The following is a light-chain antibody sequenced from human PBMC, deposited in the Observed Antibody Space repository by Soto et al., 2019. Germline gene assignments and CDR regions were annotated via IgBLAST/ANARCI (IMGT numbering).Light chain of an antibody. CDR2: GAS. J-gene: IGKJ1*01. CDR1: QNVRNDY. V-gene: IGKV3-20*01. Sequence: EIVLTQSPGTLSLSPGERATLSCRASQNVRNDYLAWYQQKPGQAPRLLIYGASSRATGIPDRVRGSGSGTDFTLTISRLEPEDFAVYYCQQYGSSQTFGQGTKVDIK. CDR3: QQYGSSQT.